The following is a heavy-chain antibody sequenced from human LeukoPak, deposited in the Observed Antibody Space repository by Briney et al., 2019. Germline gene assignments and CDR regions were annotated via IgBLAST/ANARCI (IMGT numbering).Heavy chain of an antibody. J-gene: IGHJ3*02. CDR2: IIPIFGTA. CDR1: GYTFTSYY. D-gene: IGHD6-13*01. V-gene: IGHV1-69*13. CDR3: AREYRYSSSWTGHDAFDI. Sequence: GASVKVSCKASGYTFTSYYMHWVRQAPGQGLEWMGGIIPIFGTANYAQKFQGRVTITADESTSTAYMELSSLRSEDTAVYYCAREYRYSSSWTGHDAFDIWGQGTMVTVSS.